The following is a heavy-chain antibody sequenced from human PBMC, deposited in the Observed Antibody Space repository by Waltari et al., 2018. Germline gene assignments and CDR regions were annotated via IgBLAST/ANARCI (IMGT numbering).Heavy chain of an antibody. CDR2: INHSGRP. J-gene: IGHJ4*02. CDR1: GGSFSGYY. Sequence: QVQLQQWGAGLLKPSETLSLTCAVYGGSFSGYYWSWIRQPPGKGLEWIGEINHSGRPHYNPALKSLVTISVDTAKNQFSLKLSSVTAADTAVYYCARARYGTNFDYWGQGTLVTVSS. D-gene: IGHD4-17*01. CDR3: ARARYGTNFDY. V-gene: IGHV4-34*01.